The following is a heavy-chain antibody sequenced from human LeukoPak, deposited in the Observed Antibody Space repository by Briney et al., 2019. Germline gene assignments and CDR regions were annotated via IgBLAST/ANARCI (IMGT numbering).Heavy chain of an antibody. D-gene: IGHD6-13*01. J-gene: IGHJ2*01. V-gene: IGHV3-9*01. CDR3: AKDIGTGGTGWYFDL. CDR1: GFTFDDYA. Sequence: GGSLRLSCAASGFTFDDYAMHWVRQAPGKGLEWVSGISWNSGSIGYADSVKGRFTISRDNAKNSLYLQMNSLRAEDTALYYCAKDIGTGGTGWYFDLWGRGTLVTVSS. CDR2: ISWNSGSI.